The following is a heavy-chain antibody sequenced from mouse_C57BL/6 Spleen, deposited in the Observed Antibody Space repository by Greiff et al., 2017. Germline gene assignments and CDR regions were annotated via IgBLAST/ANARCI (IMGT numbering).Heavy chain of an antibody. CDR2: IDPSDSYT. J-gene: IGHJ1*03. V-gene: IGHV1-50*01. Sequence: QVQLQQPGAELVKPGASVKLSCKASGYTFTSYWMQWVKQRPGQGLEWIGEIDPSDSYTNYNQKFKGKATLTVDTSSSTAYMQLSSRTSEDSAVYYCARAGSRIYYYGTRYFDVWGTGTTVTVSS. D-gene: IGHD1-1*01. CDR1: GYTFTSYW. CDR3: ARAGSRIYYYGTRYFDV.